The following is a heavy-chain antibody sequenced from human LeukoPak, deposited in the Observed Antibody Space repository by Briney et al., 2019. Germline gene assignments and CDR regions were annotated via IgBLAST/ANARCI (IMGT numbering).Heavy chain of an antibody. CDR1: GYTFTGYY. V-gene: IGHV1-2*02. CDR3: ARDDSWSGYYVWFDP. J-gene: IGHJ5*02. Sequence: ASVKVSCKASGYTFTGYYMHWVRQAPGQGLEWMGWINPNSGGTNYAQKFQGRVTMTRDKSISTAYMELSRLRSDDTAVYYCARDDSWSGYYVWFDPWGQGTLVTVSS. D-gene: IGHD3-3*01. CDR2: INPNSGGT.